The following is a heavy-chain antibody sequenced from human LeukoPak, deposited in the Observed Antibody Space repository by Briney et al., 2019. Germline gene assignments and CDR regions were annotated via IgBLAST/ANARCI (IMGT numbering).Heavy chain of an antibody. J-gene: IGHJ4*02. CDR1: GGSISSSSYY. CDR2: IYYSGST. CDR3: ARDTLGGEYYFDY. Sequence: KPSETLSLTCTVSGGSISSSSYYWGWIRQPPGKGLEWIGSIYYSGSTYYNPSLKSRVTISVDTSKNQFSLKLSSVTAADTAVYYCARDTLGGEYYFDYWGQGTLVTVSS. D-gene: IGHD3-10*01. V-gene: IGHV4-39*07.